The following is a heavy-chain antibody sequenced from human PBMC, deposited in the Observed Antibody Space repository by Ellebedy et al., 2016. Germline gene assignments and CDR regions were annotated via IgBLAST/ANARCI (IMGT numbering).Heavy chain of an antibody. CDR1: GYTLTELS. V-gene: IGHV1-24*01. CDR3: ATDRTTGTTGAFDI. CDR2: FDPEDGET. Sequence: ASVKVFCKVSGYTLTELSMHWVRQAPGKGLEWMGGFDPEDGETIYAQKFQGRVTMTEDTSTDTAYMELSSLRSEDTAVYYCATDRTTGTTGAFDIWGQGTMVTVSS. J-gene: IGHJ3*02. D-gene: IGHD1-1*01.